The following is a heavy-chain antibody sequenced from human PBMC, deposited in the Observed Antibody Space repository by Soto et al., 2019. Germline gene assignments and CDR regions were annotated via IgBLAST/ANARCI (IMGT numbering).Heavy chain of an antibody. CDR2: IYYSGGT. CDR3: ARAPGGGAFGI. CDR1: GGSISSSY. Sequence: QVQVQESGPGLVKPSETLSLTCTVSGGSISSSYWGWIRQPPGKGLEWIGYIYYSGGTNYNPSLKSRVTISVDTSKNQFSRKLRSFTAADTAVYSCARAPGGGAFGIWGQGTMVTVSS. J-gene: IGHJ3*02. V-gene: IGHV4-59*01. D-gene: IGHD3-16*01.